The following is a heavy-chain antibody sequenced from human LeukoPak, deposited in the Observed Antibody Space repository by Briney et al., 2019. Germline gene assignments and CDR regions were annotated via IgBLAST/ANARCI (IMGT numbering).Heavy chain of an antibody. CDR1: GYTFTSYA. Sequence: ASVKVSCKASGYTFTSYAMNWVRQAPGQGLEWMGWINTNTGNPTYAQGFTGRFVFSLDTSVSTAYLQISSLKAEDTAVYYCARDVGPPYSYGSNVMDVWGKGTTVTVSS. CDR2: INTNTGNP. J-gene: IGHJ6*04. D-gene: IGHD5-18*01. V-gene: IGHV7-4-1*02. CDR3: ARDVGPPYSYGSNVMDV.